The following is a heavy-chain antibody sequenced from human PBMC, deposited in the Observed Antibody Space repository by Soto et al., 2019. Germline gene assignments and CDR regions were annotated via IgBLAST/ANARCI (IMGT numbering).Heavy chain of an antibody. Sequence: ASVKVSCKASGGTFSSYAISWVRQAPGQGLEWMGGIIPIFGTANYAQKFQGRVTITADESTSTAYMELSSLRSDDTAVYYCARGVVPAAISGMDVWGQGTTVTVSS. CDR1: GGTFSSYA. CDR2: IIPIFGTA. J-gene: IGHJ6*02. D-gene: IGHD2-2*01. V-gene: IGHV1-69*13. CDR3: ARGVVPAAISGMDV.